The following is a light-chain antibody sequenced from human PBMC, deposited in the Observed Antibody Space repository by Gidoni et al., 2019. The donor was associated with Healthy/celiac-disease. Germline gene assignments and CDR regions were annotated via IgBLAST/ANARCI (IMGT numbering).Light chain of an antibody. CDR2: DAS. Sequence: EIVLTQSPATLSLSPGERATLSCSASQSVSSYLAWYQQKPGQAPRLLIYDASNRATGIPARFSGSGSGTDFTLTISSLEPEDFAVYYCQQRSNWPTFGHGTRXEI. V-gene: IGKV3-11*01. CDR1: QSVSSY. J-gene: IGKJ5*01. CDR3: QQRSNWPT.